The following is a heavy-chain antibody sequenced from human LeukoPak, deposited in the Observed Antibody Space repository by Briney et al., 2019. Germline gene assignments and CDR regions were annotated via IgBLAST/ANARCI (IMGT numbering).Heavy chain of an antibody. CDR3: AKLGANTSCYDY. Sequence: PGGSLRLSCAASGFTFNNFAMSWVRQAPGKGLEWVSGISGRGDTTDYADSVKGRFTISRDNSKNTLSLQMSSLRAEDTAVYYCAKLGANTSCYDYWGQGTLVTVSS. J-gene: IGHJ4*02. V-gene: IGHV3-23*01. CDR1: GFTFNNFA. CDR2: ISGRGDTT. D-gene: IGHD2-2*01.